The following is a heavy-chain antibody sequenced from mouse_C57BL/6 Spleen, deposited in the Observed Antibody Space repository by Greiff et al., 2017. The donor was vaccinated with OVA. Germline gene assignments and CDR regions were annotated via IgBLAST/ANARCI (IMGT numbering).Heavy chain of an antibody. Sequence: VQLKESGGGLVQPGGSLSLSCAASGFTFTDYYMSWVRQPPGQALEWLGFIRHTANGYTTEYSASVKGRFTISRDNSQSILYLQMNALRAEDSATYDGARSGIYYDNDAMDYWGQGTSVTVSS. CDR2: IRHTANGYTT. CDR3: ARSGIYYDNDAMDY. V-gene: IGHV7-3*01. D-gene: IGHD2-4*01. J-gene: IGHJ4*01. CDR1: GFTFTDYY.